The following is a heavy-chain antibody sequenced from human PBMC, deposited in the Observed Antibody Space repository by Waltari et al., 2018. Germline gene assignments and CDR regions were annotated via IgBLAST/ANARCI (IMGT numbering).Heavy chain of an antibody. V-gene: IGHV4-38-2*01. D-gene: IGHD3-22*01. CDR1: GFPIKSGYY. Sequence: QVQLQESGPGLARPSETLSLSCAVSGFPIKSGYYWAWVRQPPGKGLEWIASVFRNRDKYYNPSLQSRVTISIDTSKNQISLQLTSVTAADTALYYCVRPMYDSSDQGLAFYLWGQGTMVTVSS. J-gene: IGHJ3*01. CDR2: VFRNRDK. CDR3: VRPMYDSSDQGLAFYL.